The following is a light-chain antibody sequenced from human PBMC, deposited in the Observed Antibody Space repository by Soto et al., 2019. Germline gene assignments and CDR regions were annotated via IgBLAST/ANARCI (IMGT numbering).Light chain of an antibody. CDR2: EVT. Sequence: QSVLTQPASVSGSPGQSITISCTGTSSDVGGYNYVSWYQQHPGKAPKLMIYEVTNRPSGVSNRFSGSNSGNTASLTISGLQAEDETHYYCSSYTSSSTVVFGGGTKLTVL. CDR1: SSDVGGYNY. V-gene: IGLV2-14*01. CDR3: SSYTSSSTVV. J-gene: IGLJ2*01.